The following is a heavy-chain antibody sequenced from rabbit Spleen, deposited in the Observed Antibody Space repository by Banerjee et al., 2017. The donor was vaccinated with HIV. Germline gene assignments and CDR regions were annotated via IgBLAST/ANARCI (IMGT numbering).Heavy chain of an antibody. CDR2: IDPIFGRT. CDR3: VRDLGYDDYSEKGYFNL. CDR1: GFDLSNYG. Sequence: QEQLVESGGGLVQPGGSLKLSCKASGFDLSNYGVTWVRQAPGKGLEWIGYIDPIFGRTYYATWVNGRFTISSHNAQNTLYLQLSSLTVADTATYFCVRDLGYDDYSEKGYFNLWGQGTLVTVS. D-gene: IGHD2-1*01. J-gene: IGHJ4*01. V-gene: IGHV1S47*01.